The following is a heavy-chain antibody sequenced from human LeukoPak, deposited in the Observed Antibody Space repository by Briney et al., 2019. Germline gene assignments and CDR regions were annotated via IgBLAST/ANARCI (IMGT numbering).Heavy chain of an antibody. J-gene: IGHJ5*02. V-gene: IGHV3-7*01. Sequence: GGSLRLSCAASGFIFSNYWMSWVRQAPGKGLEGVANIKKDGSEKYYVDSVKGRFTISRDNAKNSLYLQMNSLRAEDTAVYYCAREKILWFGELSPNWFDPWGQGTLVTVSS. CDR2: IKKDGSEK. D-gene: IGHD3-10*01. CDR3: AREKILWFGELSPNWFDP. CDR1: GFIFSNYW.